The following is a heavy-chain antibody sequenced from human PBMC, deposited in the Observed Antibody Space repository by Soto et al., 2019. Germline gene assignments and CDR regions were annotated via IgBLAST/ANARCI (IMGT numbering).Heavy chain of an antibody. D-gene: IGHD6-19*01. Sequence: ASVKVSCKASGYTFTGYYMHWVRQAPGQGLEWMGWINPNGGGTNYAQKFQGWVTMTRDTSISTAYMELSRLRSDDTAVYYCARGGSSGAYYYYYYGMDVWGQGTTVTVSS. CDR3: ARGGSSGAYYYYYYGMDV. CDR2: INPNGGGT. J-gene: IGHJ6*02. CDR1: GYTFTGYY. V-gene: IGHV1-2*04.